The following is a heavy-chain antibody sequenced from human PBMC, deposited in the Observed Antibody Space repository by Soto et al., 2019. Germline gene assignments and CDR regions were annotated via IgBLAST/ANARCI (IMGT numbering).Heavy chain of an antibody. CDR2: INHSGST. D-gene: IGHD2-8*01. Sequence: SETLSLTCAVYGGSFSGYYWSWIRQPPGKGLEWIGEINHSGSTNYNPSLKSRVTISVDTSKNQFSLKLSSVTAADTAVYYCARVLASEVYIYFDYWGQGTLVTFSS. J-gene: IGHJ4*02. CDR3: ARVLASEVYIYFDY. V-gene: IGHV4-34*01. CDR1: GGSFSGYY.